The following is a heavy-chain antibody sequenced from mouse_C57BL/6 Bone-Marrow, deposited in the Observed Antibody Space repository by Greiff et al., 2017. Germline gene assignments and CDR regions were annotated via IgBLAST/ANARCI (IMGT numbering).Heavy chain of an antibody. D-gene: IGHD1-1*01. CDR1: GYTFTSYG. V-gene: IGHV1-81*01. J-gene: IGHJ3*01. CDR3: ARRDYGSSYWFAY. Sequence: QVQLKESGAELARPGASVKLSCKASGYTFTSYGISWVKQRTGQGLEWIGEIYPRSGNTYYNEKFKGKATMTADKSSSTAYMELRSLTSEDSAVYVCARRDYGSSYWFAYWGQGTLVTVSA. CDR2: IYPRSGNT.